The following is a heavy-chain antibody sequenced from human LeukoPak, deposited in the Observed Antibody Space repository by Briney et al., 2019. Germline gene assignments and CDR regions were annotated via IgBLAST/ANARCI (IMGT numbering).Heavy chain of an antibody. J-gene: IGHJ4*02. CDR2: ISSSSSYI. CDR1: GFTFSSYS. V-gene: IGHV3-21*01. Sequence: PGGSLRLSCAASGFTFSSYSMNWVRQAPGKGLEWVSSISSSSSYIYYADSVKGRFTISRDNAKKSLYLQMNSLRAEDTAVYYCATPTRYGGNSAFGYWGQGTLVTVSS. D-gene: IGHD4-23*01. CDR3: ATPTRYGGNSAFGY.